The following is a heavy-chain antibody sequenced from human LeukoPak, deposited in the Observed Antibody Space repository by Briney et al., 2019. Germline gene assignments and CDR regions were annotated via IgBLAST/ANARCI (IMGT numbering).Heavy chain of an antibody. CDR3: AKVSLNMVNDAFDI. J-gene: IGHJ3*02. CDR2: IRYDGSRK. CDR1: EFTFNNNG. Sequence: GGSLRLSCAASEFTFNNNGMHWVRQAPDKGLEWVTFIRYDGSRKYYADSVKGRFTISRDNSKNTLYLQMNSLRAEDTAMYYCAKVSLNMVNDAFDIWGQGTMVSVSS. V-gene: IGHV3-30*02. D-gene: IGHD4/OR15-4a*01.